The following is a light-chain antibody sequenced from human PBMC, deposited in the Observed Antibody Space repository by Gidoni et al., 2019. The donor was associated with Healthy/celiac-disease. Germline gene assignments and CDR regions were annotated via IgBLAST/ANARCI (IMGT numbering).Light chain of an antibody. CDR1: QSISSW. CDR3: QQYNSYPWT. CDR2: DAS. Sequence: DIQMTQSPSTLSASVGDRVTITCRARQSISSWLAWYPQKPGKAPKLLIYDASSLESGVPSRFSGSGSWTEFTLTISSLQPDDFATYYCQQYNSYPWTFGQGTKVEIK. V-gene: IGKV1-5*01. J-gene: IGKJ1*01.